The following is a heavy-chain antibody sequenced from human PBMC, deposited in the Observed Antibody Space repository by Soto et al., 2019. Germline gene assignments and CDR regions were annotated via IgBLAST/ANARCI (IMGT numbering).Heavy chain of an antibody. CDR1: GDSLSGGDYY. J-gene: IGHJ4*02. D-gene: IGHD6-19*01. V-gene: IGHV4-30-4*08. Sequence: LSLTCTVSGDSLSGGDYYWSWIRQPPGKGLEWIGDIYYTGFTFYNPSLKSRLTISLDSSKHQFSLRLNSVTAADTAVYFCARAYRINGWSDYFFDYWGQGTLVTVSS. CDR2: IYYTGFT. CDR3: ARAYRINGWSDYFFDY.